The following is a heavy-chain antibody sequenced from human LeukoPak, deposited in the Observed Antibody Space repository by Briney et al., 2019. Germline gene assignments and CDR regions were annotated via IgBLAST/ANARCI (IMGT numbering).Heavy chain of an antibody. CDR2: IDHSGSI. CDR1: GYSISSGNY. CDR3: ARGRHPHSGSSPVVD. J-gene: IGHJ4*02. V-gene: IGHV4-38-2*02. D-gene: IGHD1-26*01. Sequence: SETLSLTCTVSGYSISSGNYWGWIRQPPGKGLEWMGSIDHSGSIYYNPSLKSRVTISVDTSKNQLSLKLSSVTAADTAVYYCARGRHPHSGSSPVVDWGPGTLVTVSS.